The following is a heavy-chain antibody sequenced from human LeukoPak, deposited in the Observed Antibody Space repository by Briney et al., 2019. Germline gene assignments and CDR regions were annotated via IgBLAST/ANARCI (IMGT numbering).Heavy chain of an antibody. J-gene: IGHJ4*02. CDR1: GFTFSNYA. CDR2: IKQDGSEK. Sequence: GGSLRLSCAASGFTFSNYAMSWVRQAPGKGLEWVANIKQDGSEKYYVDSVKGRFTISRDNAKNSLYLQMNSLRAEDTAVYYCARVRWFGELSPLDYWGQGTLVTVSS. V-gene: IGHV3-7*01. CDR3: ARVRWFGELSPLDY. D-gene: IGHD3-10*01.